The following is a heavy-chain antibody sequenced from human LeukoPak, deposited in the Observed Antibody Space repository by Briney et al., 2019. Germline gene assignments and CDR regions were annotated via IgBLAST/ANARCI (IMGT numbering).Heavy chain of an antibody. D-gene: IGHD3-10*01. V-gene: IGHV4-4*09. J-gene: IGHJ3*02. CDR3: ARHFGELVWFGEPPTDAFDI. CDR2: IYTSGST. Sequence: SETLSLTCTVSGGSISSYYWSWIRQPPGKGLEWIGYIYTSGSTNYNPSLKSRVTISVDTSKNQFSLKLSSVTAADTAVYYCARHFGELVWFGEPPTDAFDIWGQGTMVTVSS. CDR1: GGSISSYY.